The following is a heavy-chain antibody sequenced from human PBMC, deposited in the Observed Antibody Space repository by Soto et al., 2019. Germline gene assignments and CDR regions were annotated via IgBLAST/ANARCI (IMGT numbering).Heavy chain of an antibody. CDR3: ARDLVRGVIYYYCMDV. CDR2: ISAYNGNT. J-gene: IGHJ6*02. CDR1: GYTFTSYG. V-gene: IGHV1-18*01. D-gene: IGHD3-10*01. Sequence: ASVKVSCKASGYTFTSYGISWVRQAPGQGLEWMGWISAYNGNTNYAQKLQGRVTMTTDTSTSTAYMELRSLRSDDTAVYYCARDLVRGVIYYYCMDVCGQGTTVTVSS.